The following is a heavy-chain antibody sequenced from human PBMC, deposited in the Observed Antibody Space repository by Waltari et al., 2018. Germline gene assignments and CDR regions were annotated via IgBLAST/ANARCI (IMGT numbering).Heavy chain of an antibody. D-gene: IGHD3-22*01. J-gene: IGHJ5*02. CDR1: GFTVSSNY. CDR3: AREYYYDSSGYLYNWFDP. Sequence: EVQLVESGGGLIQPGGSLRLSCAASGFTVSSNYMGWVRQAPGTGLEWVSVIYSGGSTYYADSVKGRFTISRDNSKNTLYLQMNSLRAEDTAVYYCAREYYYDSSGYLYNWFDPWGQGTLVTVSS. CDR2: IYSGGST. V-gene: IGHV3-53*01.